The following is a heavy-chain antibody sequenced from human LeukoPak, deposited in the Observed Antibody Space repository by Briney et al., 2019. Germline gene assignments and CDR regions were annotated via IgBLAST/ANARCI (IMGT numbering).Heavy chain of an antibody. J-gene: IGHJ6*03. CDR3: ARGGDSGDAYYYYYYYMDV. Sequence: GASVKVSCKAFGYTFTSNYMHWVRQAPGQGPEWMGVISPSGGSTTYAQKFQGRVTLTRDMSTSTDYLELSSLRSEDTAVYYCARGGDSGDAYYYYYYYMDVWGKGTTVTISS. CDR1: GYTFTSNY. D-gene: IGHD4-17*01. CDR2: ISPSGGST. V-gene: IGHV1-46*01.